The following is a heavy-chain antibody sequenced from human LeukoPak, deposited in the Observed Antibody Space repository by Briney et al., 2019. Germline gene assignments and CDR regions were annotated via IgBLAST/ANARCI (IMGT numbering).Heavy chain of an antibody. CDR3: ARERNWAIDY. Sequence: ASVKVSCKASGGTFSSYAISWVRPAPGQGLEWMGGIIPIFGTANYAQKFQGRVTITADESTSTAYMELSSLRSEDTAVYYCARERNWAIDYWGQGTLVTVSS. J-gene: IGHJ4*02. V-gene: IGHV1-69*13. D-gene: IGHD7-27*01. CDR1: GGTFSSYA. CDR2: IIPIFGTA.